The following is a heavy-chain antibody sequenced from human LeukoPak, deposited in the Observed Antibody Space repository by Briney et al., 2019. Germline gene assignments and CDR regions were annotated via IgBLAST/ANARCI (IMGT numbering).Heavy chain of an antibody. CDR1: GFPFRSYA. D-gene: IGHD5-18*01. CDR2: IISSGDIT. J-gene: IGHJ4*02. Sequence: GGSLRLSCTASGFPFRSYAMSWVRLAPGKGLEWVSSIISSGDITYYPDSLKGRFTISRDNSKNTVYLQMDSLRAEDSAVYFCAKNGGYSYGLYYFDYWAQGTLVTVSS. V-gene: IGHV3-23*01. CDR3: AKNGGYSYGLYYFDY.